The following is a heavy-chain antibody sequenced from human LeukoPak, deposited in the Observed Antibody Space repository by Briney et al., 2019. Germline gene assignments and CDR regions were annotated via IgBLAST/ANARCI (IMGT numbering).Heavy chain of an antibody. CDR1: GFTSSSYG. CDR2: IRYDGSNK. Sequence: GGSLRLSCAASGFTSSSYGMHWVRQAPGKGLEWVACIRYDGSNKYYADSVKGRFTISRDNSKNTLYLQMNSLRAEDTAVYYCAKDVGIFGVVIALGYWGQGTLVTVSS. D-gene: IGHD3-3*01. CDR3: AKDVGIFGVVIALGY. V-gene: IGHV3-30*02. J-gene: IGHJ4*02.